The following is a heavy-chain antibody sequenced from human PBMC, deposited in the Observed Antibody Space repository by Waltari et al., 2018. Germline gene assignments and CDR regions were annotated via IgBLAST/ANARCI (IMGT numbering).Heavy chain of an antibody. CDR2: IRGISDNYAT. CDR3: TTGHCGSDCYIYFY. V-gene: IGHV3-73*01. Sequence: EVQLVESGGDLVRPGGSLKLSCSVSGFPFSASSIHWVRQASGKGWGGGVRIRGISDNYATEYAASVRGRFTFSRDDSKNTSYLQMNSLKTEDTAVYYCTTGHCGSDCYIYFYWGLGTLVTVSS. J-gene: IGHJ4*02. D-gene: IGHD2-21*02. CDR1: GFPFSASS.